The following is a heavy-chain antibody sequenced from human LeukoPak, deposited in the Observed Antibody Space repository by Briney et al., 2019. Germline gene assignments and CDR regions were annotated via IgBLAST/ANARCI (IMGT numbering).Heavy chain of an antibody. D-gene: IGHD3-10*01. V-gene: IGHV6-1*01. CDR2: TYYRSRWYY. CDR3: ARDPEGFGELLSYFDY. Sequence: SQTLLLTCAISGDSVSSNTAAWNWIRQSPSRGLEWLGRTYYRSRWYYDSAPSVNSRITITPDTSKNQFSLQLNSVTPEDTAVYYCARDPEGFGELLSYFDYWGQGTLVTVSS. J-gene: IGHJ4*02. CDR1: GDSVSSNTAA.